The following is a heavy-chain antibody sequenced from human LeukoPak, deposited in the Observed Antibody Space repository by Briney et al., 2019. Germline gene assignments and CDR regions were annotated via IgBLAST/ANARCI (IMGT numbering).Heavy chain of an antibody. CDR1: GGSFSGYY. V-gene: IGHV4-34*01. CDR2: INHRGST. CDR3: ARQVNWFDP. Sequence: SETLSLTCAVYGGSFSGYYWSWIRQPPGKGLEWIGEINHRGSTNYNPSLKSRVTISVDTSKNQFSLKLSSVTAADTAVYYCARQVNWFDPWGQGTLVTVSS. J-gene: IGHJ5*02.